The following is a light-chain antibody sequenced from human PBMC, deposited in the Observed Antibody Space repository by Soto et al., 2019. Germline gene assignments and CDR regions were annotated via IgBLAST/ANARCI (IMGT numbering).Light chain of an antibody. J-gene: IGLJ3*02. CDR1: SSNVGKNY. Sequence: QSVLTQPPSMSAAPGQKVTITCSGSSSNVGKNYVSWYQQFPGVAPKVVIYDNNKRPSGTPDRFSGSVSGTSATLGITGLQPGDEADYYCSVWDSSLHVVLFGGRTKLTVL. V-gene: IGLV1-51*01. CDR3: SVWDSSLHVVL. CDR2: DNN.